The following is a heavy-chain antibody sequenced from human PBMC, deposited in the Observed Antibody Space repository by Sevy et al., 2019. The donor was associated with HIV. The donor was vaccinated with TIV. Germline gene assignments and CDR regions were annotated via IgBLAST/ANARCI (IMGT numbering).Heavy chain of an antibody. CDR2: VSGSGGKT. CDR1: GFTFSNYA. Sequence: GESLKISCAASGFTFSNYALSWVRQAPGKGLEWVSAVSGSGGKTYYADSVKGRFTISRDTSNNTLFLHMNSLRAEDTAVYYCATHRRRDGYSYGAFDIWGQGTMVTVS. J-gene: IGHJ3*02. V-gene: IGHV3-23*01. CDR3: ATHRRRDGYSYGAFDI. D-gene: IGHD4-4*01.